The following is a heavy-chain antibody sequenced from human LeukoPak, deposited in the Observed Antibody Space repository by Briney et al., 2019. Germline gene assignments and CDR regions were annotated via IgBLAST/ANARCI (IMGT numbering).Heavy chain of an antibody. D-gene: IGHD1-14*01. CDR3: ARPYNGERGAFDI. Sequence: GESLKISCKGSGYSFTSYWIGWVRQMPGEGLEWMGIIYPGDSDTRYSPSFQGQVTISAGKSISTAYLQWSSLKASDTAMYYCARPYNGERGAFDIWGQGTMVTVSS. J-gene: IGHJ3*02. CDR1: GYSFTSYW. CDR2: IYPGDSDT. V-gene: IGHV5-51*01.